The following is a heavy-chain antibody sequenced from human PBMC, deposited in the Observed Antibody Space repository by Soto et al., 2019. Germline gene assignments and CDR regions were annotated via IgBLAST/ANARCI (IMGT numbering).Heavy chain of an antibody. CDR2: ISAYNGNT. D-gene: IGHD3-22*01. CDR3: ARDSGDDYDDSSGYQLDY. Sequence: ASVKVSCKASGYTFTSYGISWVRQAPGQGLERMGWISAYNGNTHYAQKLQGRVTMTTDTTTSTAYTELRSLRSDDTAVYYCARDSGDDYDDSSGYQLDYWGQGTLGTVSS. J-gene: IGHJ4*02. V-gene: IGHV1-18*01. CDR1: GYTFTSYG.